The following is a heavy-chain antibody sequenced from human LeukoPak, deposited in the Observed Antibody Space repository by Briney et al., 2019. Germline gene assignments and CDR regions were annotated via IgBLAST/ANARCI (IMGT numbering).Heavy chain of an antibody. CDR2: IYYSGST. J-gene: IGHJ5*02. CDR1: GGSISSHY. Sequence: SETLSLTCTVSGGSISSHYWSWIRQPPGKGPEWIGYIYYSGSTNYNPSLKSRVTISVDTSKNQFSLKLSSVTAADTAVYYCARGGSYYGDYTWFDPWGQGTLVTVSS. V-gene: IGHV4-59*11. D-gene: IGHD4-17*01. CDR3: ARGGSYYGDYTWFDP.